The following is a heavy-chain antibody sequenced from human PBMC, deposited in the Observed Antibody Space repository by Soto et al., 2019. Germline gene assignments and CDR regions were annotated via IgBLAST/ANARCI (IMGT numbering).Heavy chain of an antibody. CDR1: GGSISSYY. J-gene: IGHJ4*02. V-gene: IGHV4-59*08. CDR2: IYYSGST. D-gene: IGHD3-9*01. Sequence: SETLSLTCTVSGGSISSYYWSWIRHHPGKGLEWIGSIYYSGSTNYNPSLQSRVTISLDKSKSQFSLKLTSVTAADSAVYFCARLEGLATISYYFDFWGQGALVTVSS. CDR3: ARLEGLATISYYFDF.